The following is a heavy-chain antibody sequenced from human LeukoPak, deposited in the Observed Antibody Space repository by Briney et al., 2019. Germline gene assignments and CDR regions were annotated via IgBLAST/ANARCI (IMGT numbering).Heavy chain of an antibody. CDR2: IYPGSSDI. Sequence: GESLKISXKGSGYSFTNYWIGWMRQMPGKGLEWMGIIYPGSSDIIYNPSFQGQVTISADTSISTAYLQWSTLKASDTAIYYCARRPALFNSAWCWFDPWGQGTLVTVSS. D-gene: IGHD2-8*02. J-gene: IGHJ5*02. CDR1: GYSFTNYW. CDR3: ARRPALFNSAWCWFDP. V-gene: IGHV5-51*01.